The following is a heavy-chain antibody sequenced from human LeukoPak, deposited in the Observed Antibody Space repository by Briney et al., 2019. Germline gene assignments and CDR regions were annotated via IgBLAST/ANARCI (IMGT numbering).Heavy chain of an antibody. Sequence: PSETLSLTCTASGYSISSDYYWGCIRPPPGQGLEWIGIIYHSGSTYYAPSLKSRVTISVDKSKNQFSLKLSSVTPADTAVYYCATLGYCYGSHRNDFDYWGQGTLVTVSS. J-gene: IGHJ4*02. V-gene: IGHV4-38-2*02. CDR1: GYSISSDYY. CDR3: ATLGYCYGSHRNDFDY. D-gene: IGHD5-18*01. CDR2: IYHSGST.